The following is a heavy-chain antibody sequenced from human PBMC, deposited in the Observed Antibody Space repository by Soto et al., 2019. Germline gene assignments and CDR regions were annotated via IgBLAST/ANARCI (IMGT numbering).Heavy chain of an antibody. Sequence: QLQLQESGSGLVKPSQTLSLTCAVSGGSISSGGYSWSWIRQPPGKGLEWIGYIYHSGSSYYNPSHKSRVITSVERSKNQFSRKLSSVTVADTSVYYCGRVPDYWGQGTLVTVSS. J-gene: IGHJ4*02. CDR3: GRVPDY. V-gene: IGHV4-30-2*01. CDR2: IYHSGSS. CDR1: GGSISSGGYS.